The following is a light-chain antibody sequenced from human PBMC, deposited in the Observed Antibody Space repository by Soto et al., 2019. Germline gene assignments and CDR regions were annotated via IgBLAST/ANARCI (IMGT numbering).Light chain of an antibody. J-gene: IGKJ2*01. CDR1: QGISSW. CDR3: QQRSNWPPYT. V-gene: IGKV3-11*01. CDR2: DAS. Sequence: TQSPSSVSASVGDRVTITCRASQGISSWLAWYQQKPGQAPRLLIYDASNRATGIPARFSGSGSGTDFTLTISSLEPEDFAVYYCQQRSNWPPYTFGQGTKLEIK.